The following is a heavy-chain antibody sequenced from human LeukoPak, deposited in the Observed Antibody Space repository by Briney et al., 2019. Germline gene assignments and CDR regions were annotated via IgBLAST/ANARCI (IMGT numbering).Heavy chain of an antibody. J-gene: IGHJ4*02. V-gene: IGHV4-61*02. D-gene: IGHD3-22*01. Sequence: PSQTLSLTCTVSGGSISSGSYYWSWIRQPAGKGLEWIGRIYTSGSTNYNPSLKSRVTISVDTSKNQFSLKLSSVTAADTAVYYCARDREYYDSSGYSDYWGQGTLDTVSS. CDR3: ARDREYYDSSGYSDY. CDR1: GGSISSGSYY. CDR2: IYTSGST.